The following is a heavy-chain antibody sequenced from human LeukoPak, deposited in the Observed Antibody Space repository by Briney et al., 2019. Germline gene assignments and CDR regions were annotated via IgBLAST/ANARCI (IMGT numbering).Heavy chain of an antibody. CDR3: ASPPRGS. Sequence: GSLRLSCAASGFTFSTYSMNWVRQAPGKGLEWVSYIGSSGSTIHYADSVKGRFTISRDNAKNSLYLQMNSLRAEDTAVYYCASPPRGSWGQGTLVTVSS. V-gene: IGHV3-48*01. CDR1: GFTFSTYS. D-gene: IGHD5-12*01. J-gene: IGHJ4*02. CDR2: IGSSGSTI.